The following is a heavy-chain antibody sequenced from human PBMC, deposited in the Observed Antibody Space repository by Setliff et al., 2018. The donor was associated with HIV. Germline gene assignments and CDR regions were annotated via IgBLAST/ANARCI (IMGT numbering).Heavy chain of an antibody. Sequence: PSETLSLTCAVYGGSLSGYYWTWIRQPPGKGLEWIGEINHSGSTNYNPSLKSRVTISIDTSKNQFSLKLSSVTAADTAMYYCARGRMATVLIRNWIDPWGQGSLVTVS. J-gene: IGHJ5*02. V-gene: IGHV4-34*01. D-gene: IGHD4-4*01. CDR2: INHSGST. CDR3: ARGRMATVLIRNWIDP. CDR1: GGSLSGYY.